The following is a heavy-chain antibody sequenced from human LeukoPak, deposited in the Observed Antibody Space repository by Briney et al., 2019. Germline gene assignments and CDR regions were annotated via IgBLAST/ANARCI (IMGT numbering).Heavy chain of an antibody. CDR1: GGSFSGYY. D-gene: IGHD3-10*01. Sequence: SETLSLTCAVYGGSFSGYYWSWIRQPPGKGLEWIGEINHSGSTNYNPSLKSRVTISVDTSKNQFSLKLSSVTAADTAVYYCARLITYYYGSVRPHFDYWGQGTLVTVSS. CDR2: INHSGST. CDR3: ARLITYYYGSVRPHFDY. V-gene: IGHV4-34*01. J-gene: IGHJ4*02.